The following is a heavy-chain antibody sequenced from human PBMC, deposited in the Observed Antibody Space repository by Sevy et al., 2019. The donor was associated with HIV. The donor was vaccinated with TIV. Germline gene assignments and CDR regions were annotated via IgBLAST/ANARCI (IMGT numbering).Heavy chain of an antibody. CDR2: IKQDGSEK. V-gene: IGHV3-7*03. D-gene: IGHD3-22*01. CDR1: GFTFSSYW. CDR3: ARLSYYYDSSGYSHFDY. J-gene: IGHJ4*02. Sequence: GGSLRLPCAASGFTFSSYWMSWVRQAPGKGLELVANIKQDGSEKYYVDSVKGRFTISRDNAKNSLYLQMNSLRAEDTAVYYCARLSYYYDSSGYSHFDYWGQGTLVTVSS.